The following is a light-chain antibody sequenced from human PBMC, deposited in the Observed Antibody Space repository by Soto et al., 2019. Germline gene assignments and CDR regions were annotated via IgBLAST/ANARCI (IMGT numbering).Light chain of an antibody. CDR2: EVS. CDR3: SSYTSSSTLEV. V-gene: IGLV2-14*01. Sequence: QSVLTQPASVSGSPGQSITISCTGTSSDVGGYNYVSWYQQHPGKAPKLIIYEVSNRPSGVSNRFSGSKSGNTASLAISGLQAEDEGDYYCSSYTSSSTLEVFGGGTKLTVL. CDR1: SSDVGGYNY. J-gene: IGLJ3*02.